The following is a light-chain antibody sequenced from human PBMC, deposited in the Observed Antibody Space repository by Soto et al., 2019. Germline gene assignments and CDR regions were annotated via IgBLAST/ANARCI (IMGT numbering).Light chain of an antibody. Sequence: DIQMTQSLSTLSASVGDRVTITFRASQSISSWLAWYQQKPGKAPKLLIYDASSLESGVPSRFSGSGSGTEFTLTISSLQPDDFATYYCQQYNSYSGAFGQGTKV. V-gene: IGKV1-5*01. J-gene: IGKJ1*01. CDR1: QSISSW. CDR3: QQYNSYSGA. CDR2: DAS.